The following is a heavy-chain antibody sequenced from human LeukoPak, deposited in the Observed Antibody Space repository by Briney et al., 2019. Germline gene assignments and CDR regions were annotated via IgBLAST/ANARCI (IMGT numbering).Heavy chain of an antibody. CDR1: GGSISSYY. CDR2: IYYSGST. D-gene: IGHD6-19*01. Sequence: SETLSLTCTVSGGSISSYYWSWIRQPPGKGLEWIGYIYYSGSTNYNPSLRSRVTISVDTSKNQFSLKLSSVTAADTAVYYCARGGSSGWSPIDYWGQGTLVTVSS. J-gene: IGHJ4*02. CDR3: ARGGSSGWSPIDY. V-gene: IGHV4-59*01.